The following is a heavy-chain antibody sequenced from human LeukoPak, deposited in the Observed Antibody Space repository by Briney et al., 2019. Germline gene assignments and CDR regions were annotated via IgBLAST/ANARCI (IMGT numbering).Heavy chain of an antibody. CDR3: ARDSSSWYFGWFDP. CDR2: INPNSGGT. Sequence: ASVKVSCKASGYTFTGYYMHWVRQAPGQGLEWMGRINPNSGGTNYAQKVQGRVTMTRDTSISTAYMELSRLRSDDTAVYYCARDSSSWYFGWFDPWGQGTLVTVSS. J-gene: IGHJ5*02. D-gene: IGHD6-13*01. V-gene: IGHV1-2*06. CDR1: GYTFTGYY.